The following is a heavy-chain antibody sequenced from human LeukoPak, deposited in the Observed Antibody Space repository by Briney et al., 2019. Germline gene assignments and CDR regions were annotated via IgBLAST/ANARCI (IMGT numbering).Heavy chain of an antibody. CDR3: ASGTIFGVVPFDY. D-gene: IGHD3-3*01. V-gene: IGHV3-74*01. CDR1: GFTFSSYW. Sequence: QPGGSLRLSCAASGFTFSSYWMHWVRQAPGKGLVWVSRINSDGSSTSYAGSVKGRFTISRDNAKNTLYLQMNSLRAEDTAVYYCASGTIFGVVPFDYWGQGTLVTVSS. J-gene: IGHJ4*02. CDR2: INSDGSST.